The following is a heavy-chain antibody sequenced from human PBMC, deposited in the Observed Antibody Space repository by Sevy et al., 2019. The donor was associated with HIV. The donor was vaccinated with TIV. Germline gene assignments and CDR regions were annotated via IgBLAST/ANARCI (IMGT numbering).Heavy chain of an antibody. CDR1: GFTFNTHA. CDR2: ISGPGYGT. V-gene: IGHV3-23*01. Sequence: GGSLRLSCAASGFTFNTHAMNWVRQAPGKGLEWVSVISGPGYGTNYADSVKGRFTISRDNSKNTLYLQMKSLRNDDTAVYYCAKALNPALESMLEVNLRSLKRFDVWGQGTMVTVSS. D-gene: IGHD3-22*01. CDR3: AKALNPALESMLEVNLRSLKRFDV. J-gene: IGHJ3*01.